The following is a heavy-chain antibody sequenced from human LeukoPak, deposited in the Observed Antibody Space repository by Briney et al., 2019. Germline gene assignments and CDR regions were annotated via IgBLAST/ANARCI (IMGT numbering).Heavy chain of an antibody. CDR1: GFTFDDYG. Sequence: PGGSLRLSCAASGFTFDDYGMSWVRQAPGKGLEWVSGINWNGGSTGYADSVKGRFTISRDNAKNSLYLQMNSLRAEDTALYYCARQGYYDSRGAFFDYWGQGTLVTVSS. V-gene: IGHV3-20*04. D-gene: IGHD3-22*01. J-gene: IGHJ4*02. CDR2: INWNGGST. CDR3: ARQGYYDSRGAFFDY.